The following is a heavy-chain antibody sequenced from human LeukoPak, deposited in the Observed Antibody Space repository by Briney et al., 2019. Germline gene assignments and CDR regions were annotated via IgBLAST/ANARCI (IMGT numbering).Heavy chain of an antibody. J-gene: IGHJ4*02. CDR3: ASGYGSGSYLGFDY. Sequence: ASVKVSRKASGGTFSGYAISWVRQAPGQGLEWMGGIIPIFGTANYAQKFQSRVTITADESTSTAYMELSSLRSEDTAVYYCASGYGSGSYLGFDYWGQGTLVTVSS. D-gene: IGHD3-10*01. CDR1: GGTFSGYA. CDR2: IIPIFGTA. V-gene: IGHV1-69*13.